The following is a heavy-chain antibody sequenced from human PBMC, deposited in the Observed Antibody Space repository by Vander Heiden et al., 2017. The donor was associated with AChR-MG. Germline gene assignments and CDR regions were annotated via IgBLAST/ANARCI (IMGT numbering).Heavy chain of an antibody. CDR2: ISPYNGNT. J-gene: IGHJ4*02. Sequence: QVQLVQSGAEVKKPGASVKVSCKASGYIFTNYGITWVRQAPGQGLEWMGWISPYNGNTNQAQKFQGRVTMTTDTSMNSPYMELRRMRSDDTAVYCCGRDYGGAAGSGDYWGQGTLVTVSS. V-gene: IGHV1-18*01. CDR1: GYIFTNYG. CDR3: GRDYGGAAGSGDY. D-gene: IGHD3-16*01.